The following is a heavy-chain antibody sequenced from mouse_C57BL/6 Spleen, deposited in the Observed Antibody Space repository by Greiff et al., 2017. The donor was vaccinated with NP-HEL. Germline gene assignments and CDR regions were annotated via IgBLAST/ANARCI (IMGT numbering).Heavy chain of an antibody. CDR1: GFTFSDYG. J-gene: IGHJ3*01. D-gene: IGHD1-1*01. Sequence: DVKLVESGGGLVKPGGSLKLSCAASGFTFSDYGMHWVRQAPEKGLEWVAYISSGSSTIYYADTVKGRFTISRDNAKNTLFLQMTSLRSEDTAMYYCARPSYYDGSNYDWFAYWGQGTLVTVSA. CDR3: ARPSYYDGSNYDWFAY. CDR2: ISSGSSTI. V-gene: IGHV5-17*01.